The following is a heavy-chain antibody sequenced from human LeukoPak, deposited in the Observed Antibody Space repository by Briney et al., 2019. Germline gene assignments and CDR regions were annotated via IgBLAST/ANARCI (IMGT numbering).Heavy chain of an antibody. CDR3: AKDLHYDSSGYSDY. CDR2: IWYDGSNK. D-gene: IGHD3-22*01. Sequence: PGGSLRLSCAASGFTFSSYGMHWDRQAPGKGLEWVAVIWYDGSNKYYADSVKGRFTISRDNSKNTLYLQMNSLRAEDTAVYYCAKDLHYDSSGYSDYWGQGTLVTVSS. J-gene: IGHJ4*02. CDR1: GFTFSSYG. V-gene: IGHV3-33*06.